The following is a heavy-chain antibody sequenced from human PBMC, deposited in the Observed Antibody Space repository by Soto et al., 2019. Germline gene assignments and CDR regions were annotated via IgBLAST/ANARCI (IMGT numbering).Heavy chain of an antibody. Sequence: PGESLKISCKGSGYSFTSYWISWVRQMPGKGLEWMGRIDPSDPYTNYSPSFQGHVTISADKSISTAYLQWSSLKASDTAMYYCARHPYYDFWSGSVVSANYYYYGMDVWGQGTTVTVSS. CDR3: ARHPYYDFWSGSVVSANYYYYGMDV. D-gene: IGHD3-3*01. CDR1: GYSFTSYW. V-gene: IGHV5-10-1*01. J-gene: IGHJ6*02. CDR2: IDPSDPYT.